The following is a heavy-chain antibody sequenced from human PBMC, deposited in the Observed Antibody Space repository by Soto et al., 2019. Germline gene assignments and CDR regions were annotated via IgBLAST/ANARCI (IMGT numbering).Heavy chain of an antibody. V-gene: IGHV4-31*03. Sequence: SETLSLTCTVSGGSISSGGYYWSWIRQHPGKGLEWIGYIYYSGSTYYNQYLKSRVSMSVDTSKNQFSLKLDSVTAADTAVYYCARLGGYYQAFDSWGQGTLVTVSS. CDR1: GGSISSGGYY. D-gene: IGHD3-22*01. CDR3: ARLGGYYQAFDS. CDR2: IYYSGST. J-gene: IGHJ4*02.